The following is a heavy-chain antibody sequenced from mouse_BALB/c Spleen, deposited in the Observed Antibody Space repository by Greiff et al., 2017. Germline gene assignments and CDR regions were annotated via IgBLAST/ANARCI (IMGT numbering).Heavy chain of an antibody. V-gene: IGHV1S126*01. Sequence: QVQLQQSGTVLARPGASVKMSCKASGYTFTSYWINWVKQRPGQGLEWIGNIYPSDSYTNYNQKFKDKATLTVDKSSSTAYMQLSSPTSEDSAVYYCTRDDGPFDYWGQGTTLTVSS. CDR2: IYPSDSYT. J-gene: IGHJ2*01. CDR1: GYTFTSYW. D-gene: IGHD2-3*01. CDR3: TRDDGPFDY.